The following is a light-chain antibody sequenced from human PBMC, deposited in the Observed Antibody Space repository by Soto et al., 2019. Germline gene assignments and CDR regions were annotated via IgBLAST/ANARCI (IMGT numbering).Light chain of an antibody. CDR3: QQSYSTSWT. CDR1: QSISNY. Sequence: DIQMTQSPSSLSASVGDRVTITCRASQSISNYLNWYQQKPGKAPKLLIYDASSLQSGVSSRFSGSCSGTDFTLTISSLQPEDFATYYCQQSYSTSWTFGQGTKVEIK. CDR2: DAS. J-gene: IGKJ1*01. V-gene: IGKV1-39*01.